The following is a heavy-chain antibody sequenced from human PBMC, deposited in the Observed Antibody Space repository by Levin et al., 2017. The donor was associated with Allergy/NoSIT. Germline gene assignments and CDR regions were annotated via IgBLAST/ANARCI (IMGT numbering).Heavy chain of an antibody. CDR1: GGSVSSGVYY. D-gene: IGHD4-11*01. J-gene: IGHJ4*02. V-gene: IGHV4-31*03. CDR2: IHPSGST. CDR3: ARGVDHSKLGY. Sequence: SETLSLTCTVSGGSVSSGVYYWGWIRQHPGKGLECIGYIHPSGSTNYNPSLNSRVTMSVDTSKNQISLKMTSVTAADTTVYYCARGVDHSKLGYWGQGTLVTVSS.